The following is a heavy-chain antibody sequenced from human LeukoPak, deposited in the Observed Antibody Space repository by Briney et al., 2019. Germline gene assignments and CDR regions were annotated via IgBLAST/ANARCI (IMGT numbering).Heavy chain of an antibody. CDR1: GFTFSNYA. J-gene: IGHJ4*02. D-gene: IGHD7-27*01. CDR2: TRFNGN. CDR3: ARENWDFDF. V-gene: IGHV3-30*02. Sequence: PGGSLRLSCAASGFTFSNYAIHWVRQAPGKGLEWVASTRFNGNFYADYVKGRFTISRDNSKSTVSLQMDTLRTEDRALYYCARENWDFDFWGQGTLVTVSS.